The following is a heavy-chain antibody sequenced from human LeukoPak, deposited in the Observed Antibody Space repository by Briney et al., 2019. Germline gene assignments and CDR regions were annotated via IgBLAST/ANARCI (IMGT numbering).Heavy chain of an antibody. CDR2: IYTSGRT. J-gene: IGHJ4*02. Sequence: SETLSLTCTVSGGSISSYYWSWIRQPAGKGLEWIGRIYTSGRTNYNPSLKSRVTMSADTSKNQFSLKLSSVTAADTAVYYCARDQLAGDFAHWGQGTLVTVSS. CDR3: ARDQLAGDFAH. D-gene: IGHD4-17*01. CDR1: GGSISSYY. V-gene: IGHV4-4*07.